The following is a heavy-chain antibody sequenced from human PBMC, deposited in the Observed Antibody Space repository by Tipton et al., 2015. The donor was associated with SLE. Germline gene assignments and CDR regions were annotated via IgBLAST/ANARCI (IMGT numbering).Heavy chain of an antibody. CDR1: GFTFSSYW. Sequence: SLRLSCIASGFTFSSYWMSWVRQTPGKGLEWVANIKQDGSERYDVDSVRGRFTISRDNAKNSLYLQMNSLRPEDTAVYYCAKDPRGGSYRTDYFDYWGQGPLVTVSS. V-gene: IGHV3-7*01. CDR3: AKDPRGGSYRTDYFDY. CDR2: IKQDGSER. J-gene: IGHJ4*02. D-gene: IGHD1-26*01.